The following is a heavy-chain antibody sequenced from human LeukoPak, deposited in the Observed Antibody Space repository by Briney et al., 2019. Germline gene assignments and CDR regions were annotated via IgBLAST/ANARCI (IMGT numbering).Heavy chain of an antibody. CDR1: GFTFDDYT. V-gene: IGHV3-43*01. D-gene: IGHD4-17*01. CDR3: AKDNGYGDYYYGMDV. J-gene: IGHJ6*02. Sequence: PGGSLRLSCAASGFTFDDYTMHWVRQAPGKGLEWVSLISWDGGSTYYADSVKGRFTISRDNSKNSLYLQMNSLRTEDTALYYCAKDNGYGDYYYGMDVWGQGTLVTVSS. CDR2: ISWDGGST.